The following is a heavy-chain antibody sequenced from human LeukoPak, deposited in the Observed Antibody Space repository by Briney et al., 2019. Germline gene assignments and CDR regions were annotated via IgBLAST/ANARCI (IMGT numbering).Heavy chain of an antibody. CDR1: GFTFSSYA. D-gene: IGHD2-2*01. CDR2: ISGSCGST. Sequence: GGSLRLSCAASGFTFSSYAMSWVRQAPGKVLEWISAISGSCGSTYYADSVKGRFTISRDNSKNTLYLQMNSLRAEDTAVYYCAKDGPPISPVRSYAFDIWGQGTMVTVSS. V-gene: IGHV3-23*01. CDR3: AKDGPPISPVRSYAFDI. J-gene: IGHJ3*02.